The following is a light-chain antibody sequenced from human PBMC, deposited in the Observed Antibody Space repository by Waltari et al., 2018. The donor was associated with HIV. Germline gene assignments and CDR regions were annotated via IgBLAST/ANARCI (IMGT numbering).Light chain of an antibody. CDR3: QQSSSSPPT. J-gene: IGKJ2*01. V-gene: IGKV1-39*01. Sequence: DIQMTQPLSSLSASVGDRVTIICRASQSIGNYLNWYHQKSGTAPELLIYAASSLQSGVPSRFSGSGSGTDFTLTITSLQPEDFATYYCQQSSSSPPTFSQGTKVEI. CDR1: QSIGNY. CDR2: AAS.